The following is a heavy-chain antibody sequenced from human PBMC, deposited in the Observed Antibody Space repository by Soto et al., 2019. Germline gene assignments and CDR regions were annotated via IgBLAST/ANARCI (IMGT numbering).Heavy chain of an antibody. CDR3: ARERRLLITHYYYYMDV. CDR2: INHSGST. J-gene: IGHJ6*03. CDR1: GGSFSGYY. D-gene: IGHD2-8*01. V-gene: IGHV4-34*01. Sequence: SETLSLTCAVYGGSFSGYYWSWIRQPPGKGLEWIGEINHSGSTNYNPSLKSRVTISVDTSKNQFSLKLSSVTAADTAVYYCARERRLLITHYYYYMDVWGKGTTVTVSS.